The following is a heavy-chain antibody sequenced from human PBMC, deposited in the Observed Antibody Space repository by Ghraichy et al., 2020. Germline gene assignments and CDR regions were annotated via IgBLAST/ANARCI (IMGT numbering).Heavy chain of an antibody. CDR2: ISSSSSYI. Sequence: LTCAASGFTFSSYSMNWVRQAPGKGLEWVSSISSSSSYIYYADSVKGRFTISRDNAKNSLYLQMNSLRAEDTAVYYCARAGSEREDYYYGMDVWGQGTTVTVSS. D-gene: IGHD3-10*01. CDR1: GFTFSSYS. CDR3: ARAGSEREDYYYGMDV. J-gene: IGHJ6*02. V-gene: IGHV3-21*01.